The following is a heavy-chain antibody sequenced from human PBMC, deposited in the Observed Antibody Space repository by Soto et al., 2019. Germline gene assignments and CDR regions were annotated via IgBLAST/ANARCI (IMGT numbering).Heavy chain of an antibody. Sequence: QVQLVQSGAEVKKPGSSVKVSCKASGGTFSSYAISWVRQAPGQGLEWMGGIIPIFGTANYAQKFQGRVTITADESTSTAYMELSSLRSEDTAVYYCASLYYYDSSGYESSFDYWGQGTLVTVSS. CDR1: GGTFSSYA. CDR2: IIPIFGTA. D-gene: IGHD3-22*01. J-gene: IGHJ4*02. CDR3: ASLYYYDSSGYESSFDY. V-gene: IGHV1-69*01.